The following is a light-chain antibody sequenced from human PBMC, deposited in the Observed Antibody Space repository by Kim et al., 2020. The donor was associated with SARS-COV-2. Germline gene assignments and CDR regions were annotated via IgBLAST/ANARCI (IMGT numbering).Light chain of an antibody. Sequence: PGERATLTCRASQSVSSNLAWYQQKPGQAPRLLIYGASTRATGIPARFSGSGSGTEFTLTISSLQSEDFAVYYCQQYNNWPPWTFGQGTKVDIK. J-gene: IGKJ1*01. CDR1: QSVSSN. V-gene: IGKV3-15*01. CDR3: QQYNNWPPWT. CDR2: GAS.